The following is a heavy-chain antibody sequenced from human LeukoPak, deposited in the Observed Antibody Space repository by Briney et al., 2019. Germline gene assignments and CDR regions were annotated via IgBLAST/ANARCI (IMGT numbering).Heavy chain of an antibody. CDR1: GFTFSSYW. CDR3: ARWGSTSCYDY. D-gene: IGHD2-2*01. CDR2: INTDGSST. J-gene: IGHJ4*02. Sequence: GGSLRLFWAASGFTFSSYWMHWVRQAPGKGLVWVSRINTDGSSTSYADSVKGRFTISRDNSKNTLFLQMGSLRADDMAVYYCARWGSTSCYDYWGQGTLVTVSS. V-gene: IGHV3-74*01.